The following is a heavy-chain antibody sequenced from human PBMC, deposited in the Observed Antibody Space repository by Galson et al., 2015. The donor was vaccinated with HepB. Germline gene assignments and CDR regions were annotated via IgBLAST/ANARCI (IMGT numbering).Heavy chain of an antibody. CDR3: AKDPYLYSALAGTMAGFDY. CDR1: GFTFSIYS. J-gene: IGHJ4*02. CDR2: ISYDGSNK. Sequence: SLRLSCAASGFTFSIYSMNWVRQAPGKGLEWVAVISYDGSNKYYADSVKGRFTISRDNSKNTLYLQMNSLRAEDTALYYCAKDPYLYSALAGTMAGFDYWGQGTLVTVSS. D-gene: IGHD6-19*01. V-gene: IGHV3-30*18.